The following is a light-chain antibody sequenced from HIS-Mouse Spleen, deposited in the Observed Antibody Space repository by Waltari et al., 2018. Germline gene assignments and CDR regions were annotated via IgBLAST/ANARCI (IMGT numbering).Light chain of an antibody. CDR3: YSPDSSGNHRV. J-gene: IGLJ2*01. V-gene: IGLV3-10*01. CDR1: ALPKKY. CDR2: EDS. Sequence: SYELTQPPSVSVSPGQTSRITCSGDALPKKYAYWDQQKSGQVPVLVSYEDSKRPSGIPERFSGSSSGTMATLTSSGAQVEDEADYYCYSPDSSGNHRVFGGGTKLTVL.